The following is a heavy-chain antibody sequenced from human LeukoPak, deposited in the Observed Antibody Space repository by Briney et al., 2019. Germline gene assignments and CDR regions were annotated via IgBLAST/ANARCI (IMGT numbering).Heavy chain of an antibody. Sequence: PSETLSLTCTVSGGSISSNGIYWGWVRQPPGKGLEWIGSIYYSGSTYYNPSLKSRVTMSVDTSKNQFSLKLSSVTAADTAVYYCARGRYDYGQYYFDYWGQGTLVTVSS. CDR3: ARGRYDYGQYYFDY. CDR1: GGSISSNGIY. J-gene: IGHJ4*02. CDR2: IYYSGST. D-gene: IGHD4-17*01. V-gene: IGHV4-39*01.